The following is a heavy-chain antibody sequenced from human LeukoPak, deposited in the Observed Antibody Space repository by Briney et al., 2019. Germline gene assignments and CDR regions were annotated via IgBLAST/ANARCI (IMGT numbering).Heavy chain of an antibody. D-gene: IGHD3-10*01. CDR2: IIPILGVA. Sequence: GSSVKVSCKASGGTFNMYAINWVRQAPGQGLEWVGRIIPILGVANYAQRLQGRVTFTADTSTSTADMELSSLRSEDTALSYCAGSESAGHNWFDPWGQGTLVTVSS. J-gene: IGHJ5*02. CDR1: GGTFNMYA. V-gene: IGHV1-69*04. CDR3: AGSESAGHNWFDP.